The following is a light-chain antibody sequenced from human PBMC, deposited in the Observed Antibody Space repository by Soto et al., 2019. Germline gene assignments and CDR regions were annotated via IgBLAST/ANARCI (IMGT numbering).Light chain of an antibody. CDR2: SAS. Sequence: DIQMTQSPATLSVSLGDRVTISCRASQGVSTWLAWYQQKPGNAPKLLIYSASSLASGIPSRFSGSGSGTDFTLTINSLQPDDFATYYCQQYTENWTFGQGTKVEIK. CDR3: QQYTENWT. J-gene: IGKJ1*01. CDR1: QGVSTW. V-gene: IGKV1-5*03.